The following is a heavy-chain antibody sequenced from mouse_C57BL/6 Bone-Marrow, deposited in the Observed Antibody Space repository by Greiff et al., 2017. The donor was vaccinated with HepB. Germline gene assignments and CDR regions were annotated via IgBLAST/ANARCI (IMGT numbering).Heavy chain of an antibody. J-gene: IGHJ1*03. Sequence: EVHLVESGGDLVKPGGSLKLSCAASGFTFSSYGMSWVRQTPDKRLEWVATISSGGSYTYYPDSVKGRFTISRDNAKNTLYLQMSSLKSEDTAMYYCARPRDGYYRYFDVWGTGTTVTVSS. D-gene: IGHD2-3*01. CDR1: GFTFSSYG. V-gene: IGHV5-6*01. CDR2: ISSGGSYT. CDR3: ARPRDGYYRYFDV.